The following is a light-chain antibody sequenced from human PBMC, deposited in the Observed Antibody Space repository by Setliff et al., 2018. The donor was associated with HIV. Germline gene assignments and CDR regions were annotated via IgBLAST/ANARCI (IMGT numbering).Light chain of an antibody. CDR3: QSYDRNLSVV. J-gene: IGLJ2*01. Sequence: SVLTQPPSVSGAPGQRITISCTGSSSNIGAGYDVHWYQHLPGTAPKLLIYRNNNRPSGVPDRLSGSKSGTSASLAITGLQAEDEADYYCQSYDRNLSVVFGGGTKVTVL. CDR2: RNN. V-gene: IGLV1-40*01. CDR1: SSNIGAGYD.